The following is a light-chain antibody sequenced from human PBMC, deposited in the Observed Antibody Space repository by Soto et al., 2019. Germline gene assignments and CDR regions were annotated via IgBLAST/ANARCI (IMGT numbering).Light chain of an antibody. CDR1: SSDVGGYNY. V-gene: IGLV2-14*01. J-gene: IGLJ1*01. CDR2: AVT. Sequence: QSVLTQPASVSGSPGQSITISCTGTSSDVGGYNYVSWYQQHPGKAPKLMIYAVTDRPLGVSSRFSGSKSGNTASLTISGLQAEDEADYYCSSYTRSSTLFGTGTKVTVL. CDR3: SSYTRSSTL.